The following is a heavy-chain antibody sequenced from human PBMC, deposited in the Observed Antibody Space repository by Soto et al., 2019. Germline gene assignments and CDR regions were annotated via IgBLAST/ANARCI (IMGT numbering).Heavy chain of an antibody. CDR3: ARVLDYDYVWGSYRFDY. D-gene: IGHD3-16*02. Sequence: SVKVSCKASGGTFSSYAISWVRQAPGQGLEWMGGIIPIFGTANYAQKFQGRVTITADESTSTAYMELSSLRSEDTAVYYCARVLDYDYVWGSYRFDYWGQGTLVTVS. J-gene: IGHJ4*02. CDR1: GGTFSSYA. V-gene: IGHV1-69*13. CDR2: IIPIFGTA.